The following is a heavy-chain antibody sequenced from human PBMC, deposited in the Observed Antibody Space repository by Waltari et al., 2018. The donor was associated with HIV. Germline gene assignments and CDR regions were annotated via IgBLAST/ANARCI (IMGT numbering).Heavy chain of an antibody. D-gene: IGHD6-13*01. V-gene: IGHV3-74*01. Sequence: DVQLVESGGGLVQPGGSLRLSCSASGFTYSKNCIHWCRQAPGKGLVWVSRINSDASSTNYAGSVKGRFTVSRDNAKNTLYLQMNSLRAEYTAVYYCARDLYSRNGDDYWGQGTLVTVSS. CDR1: GFTYSKNC. CDR3: ARDLYSRNGDDY. CDR2: INSDASST. J-gene: IGHJ4*02.